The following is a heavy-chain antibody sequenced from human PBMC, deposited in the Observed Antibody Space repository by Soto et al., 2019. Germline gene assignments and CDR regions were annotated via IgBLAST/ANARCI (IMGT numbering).Heavy chain of an antibody. CDR3: AAYCSRTYCYDWFDP. V-gene: IGHV4-39*01. Sequence: ETLSVTCRVSGASIGSSSYYFGWIRQPPGKGLEWIGSLYYTWTTYYNSSLKSRVTISADKSQNQFSLRLSSVTAADTAVYYCAAYCSRTYCYDWFDPWGQGTLVTVSS. D-gene: IGHD2-2*01. CDR2: LYYTWTT. J-gene: IGHJ5*02. CDR1: GASIGSSSYY.